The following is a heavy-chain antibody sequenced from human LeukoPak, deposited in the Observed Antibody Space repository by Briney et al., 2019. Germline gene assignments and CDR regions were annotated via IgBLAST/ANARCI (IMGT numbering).Heavy chain of an antibody. CDR3: ARVYYYYYMDV. CDR2: LIGSNGAT. V-gene: IGHV3-23*01. CDR1: GFTSTNYA. Sequence: GGSLRLSCAASGFTSTNYAMNWVRQAPGKGPEWVSILIGSNGATDYADSVKGRFTISRDNSKNTLYLQMNSLRAEDTAIYYCARVYYYYYMDVWGKGTTVTVSS. J-gene: IGHJ6*03.